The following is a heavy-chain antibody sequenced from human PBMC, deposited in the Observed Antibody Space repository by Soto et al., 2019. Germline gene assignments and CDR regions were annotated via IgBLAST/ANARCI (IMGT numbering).Heavy chain of an antibody. D-gene: IGHD2-15*01. V-gene: IGHV3-74*01. Sequence: GGSLRLSCATSGFTFSNYWMHWVRQVPGRGLVWVSRIDTDGSTTSYADFAKGRFTISRDNAKSTLSLQMNSLRAEDTAIYYCACSRRPARLGPKGAIDYWGQGTLVTVSS. J-gene: IGHJ4*02. CDR2: IDTDGSTT. CDR1: GFTFSNYW. CDR3: ACSRRPARLGPKGAIDY.